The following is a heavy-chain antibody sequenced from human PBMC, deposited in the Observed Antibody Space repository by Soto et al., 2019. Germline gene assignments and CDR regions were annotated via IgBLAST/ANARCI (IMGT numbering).Heavy chain of an antibody. CDR2: ISAYNGNT. CDR1: GYTFTSYG. J-gene: IGHJ6*02. Sequence: ASVKVSCKASGYTFTSYGISWVRQAPGQGLEWMGWISAYNGNTNYAQKLQGRVTMTTDTSTSTAYMELRSLRSDDTAVYYCARVAQYSSSWYRDYYYGMDVWGQGTTVTVSS. V-gene: IGHV1-18*01. D-gene: IGHD6-13*01. CDR3: ARVAQYSSSWYRDYYYGMDV.